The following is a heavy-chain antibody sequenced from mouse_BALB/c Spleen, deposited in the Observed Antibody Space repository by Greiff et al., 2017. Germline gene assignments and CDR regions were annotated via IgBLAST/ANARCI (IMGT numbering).Heavy chain of an antibody. CDR1: GFTFSSYA. Sequence: EVMLVESGGGLVKPGGSLKLSCAASGFTFSSYAMSWVRQTPEKRLEWVASISSGGSTYYPDSVKGRFTISRDNARNILYLQMSSLRSEDTAMYYCARGELDYFDYWGQGTTLTVSS. CDR3: ARGELDYFDY. J-gene: IGHJ2*01. CDR2: ISSGGST. V-gene: IGHV5-6-5*01.